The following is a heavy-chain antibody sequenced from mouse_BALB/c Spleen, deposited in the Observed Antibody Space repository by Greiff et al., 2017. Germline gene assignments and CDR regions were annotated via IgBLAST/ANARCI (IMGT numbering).Heavy chain of an antibody. J-gene: IGHJ1*01. Sequence: VMLVESGAELMKPGASVKISCKATGYTFSSYWIEWVKQRPGHGLEWIGEILPGSGSTNYNEKFKGKATFTADTSSNTAYMQLSSLTSEDSAVYYCARGYGSSPWYFDVWGAGTTVTVSS. V-gene: IGHV1-9*01. D-gene: IGHD1-1*01. CDR2: ILPGSGST. CDR1: GYTFSSYW. CDR3: ARGYGSSPWYFDV.